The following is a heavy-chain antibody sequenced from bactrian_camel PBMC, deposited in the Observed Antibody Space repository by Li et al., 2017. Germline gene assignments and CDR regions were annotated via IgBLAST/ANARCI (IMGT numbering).Heavy chain of an antibody. Sequence: HVQLVESGGGSVQAGGSLRLTCAASGYTYSNYCMGWFRQALDKEHEGLAALDSNGISTYAESVKGRFTISLDKADNTLYLQMNDLKPEDTAMYTCAAVRACRTLSLQSDTYYYWGQGTQVTVS. V-gene: IGHV3S1*01. CDR2: LDSNGIS. CDR3: AAVRACRTLSLQSDTYYY. J-gene: IGHJ4*01. D-gene: IGHD1*01. CDR1: GYTYSNYC.